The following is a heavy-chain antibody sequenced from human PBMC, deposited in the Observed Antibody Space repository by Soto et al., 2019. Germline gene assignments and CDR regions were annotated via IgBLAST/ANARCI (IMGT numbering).Heavy chain of an antibody. Sequence: EVQLVESGGGLVQPGGSLRLSCAASGFPFVVYWLHWVRQAPGKGLVWVSRIDSDGSTTSYADSVKGRFTISRDNAKSTLYLQMNSLRAEDTAVYYCARPGYSNYGPGVDVWGQGTTVTVSS. CDR2: IDSDGSTT. CDR1: GFPFVVYW. V-gene: IGHV3-74*01. CDR3: ARPGYSNYGPGVDV. D-gene: IGHD4-4*01. J-gene: IGHJ6*02.